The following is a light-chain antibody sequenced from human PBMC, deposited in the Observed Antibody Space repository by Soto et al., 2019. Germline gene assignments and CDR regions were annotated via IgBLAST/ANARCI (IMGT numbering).Light chain of an antibody. V-gene: IGKV1-5*01. J-gene: IGKJ1*01. Sequence: DIQMTQSPSTLSASVGDRVTITCRASQSISSWLAWYQQKPGKAPKLLIYDASSLESGVPSRFSGGGSGTEFTLTISRLPPDGERAYYRQEYNTDWTVGEGTKVDIK. CDR2: DAS. CDR3: QEYNTDWT. CDR1: QSISSW.